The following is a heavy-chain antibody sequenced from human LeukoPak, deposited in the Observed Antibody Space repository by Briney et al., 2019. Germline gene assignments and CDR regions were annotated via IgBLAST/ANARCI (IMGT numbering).Heavy chain of an antibody. J-gene: IGHJ4*02. CDR2: IIGSGGYT. CDR1: GFTFSSYA. CDR3: AREGNYYDSSGYYTGYFDY. Sequence: GGSLRLSCAASGFTFSSYAMSWVRQAPGKGLEWVSAIIGSGGYTYYADSVKGRFTISRDNSKNTLSLQMASLRAEDTAVYYCAREGNYYDSSGYYTGYFDYWGQGTLVTVSS. D-gene: IGHD3-22*01. V-gene: IGHV3-23*01.